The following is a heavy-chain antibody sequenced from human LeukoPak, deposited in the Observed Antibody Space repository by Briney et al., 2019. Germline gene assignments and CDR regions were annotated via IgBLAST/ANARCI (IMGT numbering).Heavy chain of an antibody. Sequence: GASVKVSFKASGGTFSSYAISWVRQAPGQGLEWMGGIIPIFGTANCAQKFQGRVTITRDTSASTAYMELSSLRSEDTAVYYCARPRGADYGDYGEAQYGMDVWGQGTTVTVSS. J-gene: IGHJ6*02. CDR3: ARPRGADYGDYGEAQYGMDV. V-gene: IGHV1-69*05. CDR2: IIPIFGTA. D-gene: IGHD4-17*01. CDR1: GGTFSSYA.